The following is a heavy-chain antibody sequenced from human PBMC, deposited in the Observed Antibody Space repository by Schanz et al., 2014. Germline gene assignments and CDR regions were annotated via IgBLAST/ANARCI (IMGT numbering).Heavy chain of an antibody. D-gene: IGHD3-16*01. V-gene: IGHV3-33*03. CDR3: AKGLYYDNTGGGFDY. CDR2: IWSDGSTK. J-gene: IGHJ4*02. CDR1: GFAFSVYG. Sequence: QVQLVESGGGLVKPGRSLRLSCAASGFAFSVYGMHWVRQAPGKGPEWVAVIWSDGSTKYYADSVKGRFTISRDNAKNSLSLQMNSLRAEDTAVYYCAKGLYYDNTGGGFDYWGQGTLVTVSS.